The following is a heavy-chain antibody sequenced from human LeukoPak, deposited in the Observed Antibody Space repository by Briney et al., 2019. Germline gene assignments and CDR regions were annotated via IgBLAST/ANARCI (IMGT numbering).Heavy chain of an antibody. J-gene: IGHJ4*02. D-gene: IGHD6-19*01. CDR3: ARDSGSGWYRNDY. CDR1: GFIFSSYW. CDR2: ISSSGSTI. V-gene: IGHV3-48*04. Sequence: GGSLRLSCAASGFIFSSYWMTWVRQAPGKGLEWVSYISSSGSTIYYADSVKGRFTISRDNAKNSLYLQMNSLRAEDTAVYYCARDSGSGWYRNDYWGQGTLVTVSS.